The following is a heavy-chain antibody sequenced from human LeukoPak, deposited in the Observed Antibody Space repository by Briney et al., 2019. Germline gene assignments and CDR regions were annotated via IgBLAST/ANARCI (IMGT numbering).Heavy chain of an antibody. CDR3: ARDRSPCSSTSCYRYFDY. CDR1: GGTFSSYA. CDR2: IIPILGIA. D-gene: IGHD2-2*01. Sequence: GASVKVSCKASGGTFSSYAISWVRQAPGQGLEWMGRIIPILGIANYAQKFQGRVTITTDESTSTAYMELSSLRSEDTAVYYCARDRSPCSSTSCYRYFDYWGQGTLVTVSS. V-gene: IGHV1-69*04. J-gene: IGHJ4*02.